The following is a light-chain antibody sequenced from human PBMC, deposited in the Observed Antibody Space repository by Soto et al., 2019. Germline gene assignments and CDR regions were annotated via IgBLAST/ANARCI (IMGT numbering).Light chain of an antibody. V-gene: IGLV1-40*01. J-gene: IGLJ2*01. CDR2: GNS. CDR1: SSNIGAGYD. Sequence: QSVLTQPPSVCGAPGQRVTISCTGSSSNIGAGYDVHWYQQLPGTAPKLLIYGNSNRPSGFPDRFSGSKSGTSASLAITGLQAEDEADYYCQSYDSSLSGYVVFGGGTKLTVL. CDR3: QSYDSSLSGYVV.